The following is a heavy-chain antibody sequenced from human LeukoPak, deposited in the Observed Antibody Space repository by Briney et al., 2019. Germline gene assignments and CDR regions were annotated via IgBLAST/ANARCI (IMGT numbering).Heavy chain of an antibody. Sequence: SETLSLTRTVSGGSISSSGYYWGWIRQPPGKGLEWIGSIYSGSTYYNPSLKSRVTISVETSKNQFSLKLSSVTAADTAVYYCARTRYYYNSRSYGAPYYFDYWGQGTLVTVSS. V-gene: IGHV4-39*01. D-gene: IGHD3-10*01. CDR2: IYSGST. CDR1: GGSISSSGYY. J-gene: IGHJ4*02. CDR3: ARTRYYYNSRSYGAPYYFDY.